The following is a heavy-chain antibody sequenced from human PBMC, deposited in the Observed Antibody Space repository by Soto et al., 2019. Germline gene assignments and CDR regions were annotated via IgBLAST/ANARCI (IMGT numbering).Heavy chain of an antibody. V-gene: IGHV3-23*01. Sequence: GGSLRLSCAASGFTFSSYAMSWVRQAPGKGLEWVSAISGSGGSTYYADSVKGRFTISRDNSKNTLYLQMNSLRAEDTAVYYCAKASNCGGDCYSFDYWGQGTLVTVSS. CDR2: ISGSGGST. CDR3: AKASNCGGDCYSFDY. J-gene: IGHJ4*02. D-gene: IGHD2-21*02. CDR1: GFTFSSYA.